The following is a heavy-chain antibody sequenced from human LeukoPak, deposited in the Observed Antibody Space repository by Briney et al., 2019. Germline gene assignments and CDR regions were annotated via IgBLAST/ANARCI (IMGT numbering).Heavy chain of an antibody. J-gene: IGHJ4*02. CDR1: GGSLSGYY. CDR2: INHSGST. D-gene: IGHD4-17*01. V-gene: IGHV4-34*01. Sequence: PSETLSLTCAVYGGSLSGYYWSWIRQPPGKGLEWIGEINHSGSTNYNPSLKSRVTISVDTSKNQFSLKLSSVTAADTAVYYCARAPRYGDLDYWGQGTLVTVSS. CDR3: ARAPRYGDLDY.